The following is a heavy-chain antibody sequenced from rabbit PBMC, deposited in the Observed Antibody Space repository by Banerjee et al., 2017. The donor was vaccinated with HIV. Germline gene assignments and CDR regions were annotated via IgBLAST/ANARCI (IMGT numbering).Heavy chain of an antibody. J-gene: IGHJ4*01. Sequence: QQQLEESGGGLVKPEGSLTLTCTASGFSFSSGYDMCWVRQAPGKGLEWIACIYAGSSGSTYYASWAKGRFIISKTSSTTVTLQMTSLTAADTATYFCARRAGSSGYIFNLWGPGTLVTVS. D-gene: IGHD1-1*01. CDR3: ARRAGSSGYIFNL. CDR1: GFSFSSGYD. CDR2: IYAGSSGST. V-gene: IGHV1S45*01.